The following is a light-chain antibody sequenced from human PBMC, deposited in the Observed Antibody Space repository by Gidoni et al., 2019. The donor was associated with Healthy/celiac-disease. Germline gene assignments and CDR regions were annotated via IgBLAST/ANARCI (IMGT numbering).Light chain of an antibody. CDR1: SSDVGSYNL. V-gene: IGLV2-23*01. Sequence: QSALPQPASVSGSPGQSITISCTGTSSDVGSYNLVSWYQQHTGKAPQLMIYEGSKRPSGVSNRFSGSKSGNTASLTISGLQAEDEADYYCCSYAGSRTYVFGTGTKVTVL. CDR2: EGS. CDR3: CSYAGSRTYV. J-gene: IGLJ1*01.